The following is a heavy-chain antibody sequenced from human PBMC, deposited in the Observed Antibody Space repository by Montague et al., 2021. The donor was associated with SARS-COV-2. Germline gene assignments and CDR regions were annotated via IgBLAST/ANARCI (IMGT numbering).Heavy chain of an antibody. CDR2: INDRGNT. V-gene: IGHV4-34*01. CDR3: ARGRLGTTTIVVVMVEAQYYLDY. Sequence: SETLSLTCAVYGESFSGFYWTWIRQPPGKGLEWIGEINDRGNTNYNSSLKSRVTISMDTSKNQFSLRLSSVTAADTGVYYCARGRLGTTTIVVVMVEAQYYLDYWSQGRLVTVSS. CDR1: GESFSGFY. D-gene: IGHD3-22*01. J-gene: IGHJ4*02.